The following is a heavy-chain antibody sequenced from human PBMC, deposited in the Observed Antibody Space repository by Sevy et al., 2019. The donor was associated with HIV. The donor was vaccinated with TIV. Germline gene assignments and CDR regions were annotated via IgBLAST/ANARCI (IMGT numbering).Heavy chain of an antibody. D-gene: IGHD6-13*01. J-gene: IGHJ4*02. V-gene: IGHV3-30*04. Sequence: GGSLRLSCAASGFIFSSNAMHWVRQAPGKGLEWVSVISYDGSNKEYADSVKGRFTISRDNAKNTLYLQMNSPRPEDTAVYYCARAPGAVIAAGPYHFDYWGQGTLVTVSS. CDR3: ARAPGAVIAAGPYHFDY. CDR1: GFIFSSNA. CDR2: ISYDGSNK.